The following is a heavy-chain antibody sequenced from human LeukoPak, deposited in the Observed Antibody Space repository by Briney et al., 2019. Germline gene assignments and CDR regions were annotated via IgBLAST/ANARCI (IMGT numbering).Heavy chain of an antibody. J-gene: IGHJ4*02. Sequence: GESLRLSCAASGFNFSPYAMSWVRQAPGRGLEWVSSIGGSDSSTYYTDSVKGRFTISRDNSKSTLYLQMNSLRADDAALYYRAKCRGGSCYSSSDYWGQGTLVTVSS. D-gene: IGHD2-15*01. CDR3: AKCRGGSCYSSSDY. V-gene: IGHV3-23*01. CDR1: GFNFSPYA. CDR2: IGGSDSST.